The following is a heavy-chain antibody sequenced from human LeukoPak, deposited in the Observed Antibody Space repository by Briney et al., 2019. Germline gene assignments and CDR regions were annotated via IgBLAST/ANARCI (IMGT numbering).Heavy chain of an antibody. CDR1: GFTFSSYG. J-gene: IGHJ6*02. CDR3: ARGGAAAGTPPPYYSNGMAV. CDR2: IWYDGSNK. V-gene: IGHV3-33*01. Sequence: GRSLRLSCAASGFTFSSYGMHWVRQAPGKGLEWVAVIWYDGSNKYYADSVKGRFTISRDNSKNTLYLQMNSLRAEDTAVYYCARGGAAAGTPPPYYSNGMAVGAQGPRAPVPS. D-gene: IGHD6-13*01.